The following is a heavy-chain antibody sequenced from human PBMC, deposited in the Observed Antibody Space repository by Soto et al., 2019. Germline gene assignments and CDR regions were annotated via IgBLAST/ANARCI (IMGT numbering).Heavy chain of an antibody. V-gene: IGHV2-5*01. J-gene: IGHJ5*02. CDR2: IYWNDDE. CDR1: GFSLNTGGLG. Sequence: QITLKESGPTPVKPTQTLTLTCTFSGFSLNTGGLGVGWLRQPPGRALEWLALIYWNDDERYNPSLKSRLTITKDTSKNQVVLTMTNMDPVDTATYYCAHRGYGDYPRDNWFDPWGQGTLVTVSS. CDR3: AHRGYGDYPRDNWFDP. D-gene: IGHD4-17*01.